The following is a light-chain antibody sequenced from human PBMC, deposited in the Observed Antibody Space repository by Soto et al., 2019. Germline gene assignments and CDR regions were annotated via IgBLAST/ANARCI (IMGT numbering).Light chain of an antibody. CDR1: QSVSSSY. Sequence: EIVLTQSPGTLSLSPGERATLSCRASQSVSSSYLAWYQQKPGQAPRLLIYGASSRATGIPDRFSGSGSGTHSSLTISRLEPEDFAMYYCQQCGSSPWTFGQGTKVEIK. CDR2: GAS. V-gene: IGKV3-20*01. J-gene: IGKJ1*01. CDR3: QQCGSSPWT.